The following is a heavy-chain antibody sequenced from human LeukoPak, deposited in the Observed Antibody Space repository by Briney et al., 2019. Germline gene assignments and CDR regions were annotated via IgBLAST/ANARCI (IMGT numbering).Heavy chain of an antibody. J-gene: IGHJ4*02. V-gene: IGHV3-23*01. CDR3: AKAVTPVVTRGSDY. CDR2: ITTSGDSA. Sequence: GGSLRLSCAASGFSFSSYAMSWVRRAPGKGLEWVSSITTSGDSAYYADSVKGRFTISRDNSKNTLYLQMNSLRAEDTAVYYCAKAVTPVVTRGSDYWGQGTLVTVSS. CDR1: GFSFSSYA. D-gene: IGHD4-23*01.